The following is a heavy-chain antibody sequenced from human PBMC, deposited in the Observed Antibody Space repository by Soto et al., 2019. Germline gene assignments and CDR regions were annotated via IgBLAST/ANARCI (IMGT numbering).Heavy chain of an antibody. CDR2: IYHTGST. V-gene: IGHV4-30-4*02. J-gene: IGHJ4*02. CDR3: AAHVYGSGSYAFDY. Sequence: SETLSLTCTVSGGSMSRGDYYWSWIRQPPGKGLEWIGFIYHTGSTYYSPSLKSRVTISVDTSKNQFSLKLSSVTAADTAVYYCAAHVYGSGSYAFDYWGQGTLVTVPQ. D-gene: IGHD3-10*01. CDR1: GGSMSRGDYY.